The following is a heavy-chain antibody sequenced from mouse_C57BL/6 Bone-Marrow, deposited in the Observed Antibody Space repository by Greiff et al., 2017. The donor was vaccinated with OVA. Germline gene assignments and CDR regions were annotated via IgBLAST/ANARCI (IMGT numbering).Heavy chain of an antibody. CDR1: GYTFTSYW. CDR3: AREEGSYFDY. CDR2: IDPSDSYT. V-gene: IGHV1-69*01. Sequence: QVQLQQPGAELVMPGASVKLSCKASGYTFTSYWMHWVKQRPGQGLEWIGEIDPSDSYTNYNQKFKGKSTLTVDKSSSTAYMQLSSLTSEDSAGYYCAREEGSYFDYWGQGTTLTVSS. J-gene: IGHJ2*01.